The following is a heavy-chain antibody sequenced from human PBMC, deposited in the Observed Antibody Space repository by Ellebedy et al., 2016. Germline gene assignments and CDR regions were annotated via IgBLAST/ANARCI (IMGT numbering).Heavy chain of an antibody. V-gene: IGHV3-23*01. CDR1: GFTFSKYF. J-gene: IGHJ4*02. CDR2: ISGGGDKT. Sequence: GESLKIPXATTGFTFSKYFMTWIRQAPGKGLEWVATISGGGDKTFFADSVKGRFTISRDNSKYTLFLQMNNLRAEDTALYYCRQGHYFDQWGPGALVTVSS. CDR3: RQGHYFDQ.